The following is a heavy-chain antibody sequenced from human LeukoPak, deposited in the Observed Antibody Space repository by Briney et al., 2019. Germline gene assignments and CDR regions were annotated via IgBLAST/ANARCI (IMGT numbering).Heavy chain of an antibody. CDR3: ASGYGDYASIDF. D-gene: IGHD4-17*01. J-gene: IGHJ4*02. V-gene: IGHV3-21*04. CDR1: GFTFSSSA. Sequence: PGGSLRLSCAASGFTFSSSAMSWVRQAPGKGLEWVSSISSSSSYIYYADSVKGRFTISRDNAKSSLFVQMNSLRAEDTAVYYCASGYGDYASIDFWGQGTLVTVST. CDR2: ISSSSSYI.